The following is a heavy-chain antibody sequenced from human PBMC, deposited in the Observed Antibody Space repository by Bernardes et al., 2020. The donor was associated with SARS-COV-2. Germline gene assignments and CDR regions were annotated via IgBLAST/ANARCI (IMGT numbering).Heavy chain of an antibody. D-gene: IGHD1-26*01. CDR1: GYTFTSYD. CDR2: MNPNSGNT. J-gene: IGHJ6*02. CDR3: ARFPFSLVGASHYYYYGMDV. Sequence: ASVKVSCKASGYTFTSYDINWVRQATGQGLEWMGMNPNSGNTGYAQKFQGRVTMTRNTSISTAYMELSSLRSEDTAVYYCARFPFSLVGASHYYYYGMDVWGQGTTVTVSS. V-gene: IGHV1-8*01.